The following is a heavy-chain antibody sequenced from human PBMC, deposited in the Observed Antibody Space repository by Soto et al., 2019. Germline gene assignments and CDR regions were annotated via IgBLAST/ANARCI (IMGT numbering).Heavy chain of an antibody. V-gene: IGHV4-31*03. D-gene: IGHD7-27*01. CDR3: ARVGTSYARRGLDV. Sequence: SETLSLTCKVSGGAIDRGGYYWCWIRRHPGKGLEWIGHIYYTGSAYYKPSLKSRVSMSIDTSQNQFSLELISVTAADTAVYYCARVGTSYARRGLDVWGQGTTV. CDR2: IYYTGSA. J-gene: IGHJ6*02. CDR1: GGAIDRGGYY.